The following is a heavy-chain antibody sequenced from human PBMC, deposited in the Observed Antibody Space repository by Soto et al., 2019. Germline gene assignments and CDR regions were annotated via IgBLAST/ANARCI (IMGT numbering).Heavy chain of an antibody. CDR3: ARLKSITMIVVASGGMDV. D-gene: IGHD3-22*01. Sequence: PSETLSLTCAVYGGSFSGYYWSWIRQPPGKGLEWIGEINHSGSTNYNPSLKSRVTISVDTSKNQFSLKLSSVTAADTAVYYCARLKSITMIVVASGGMDVWGQGTTVTVSS. J-gene: IGHJ6*02. V-gene: IGHV4-34*01. CDR2: INHSGST. CDR1: GGSFSGYY.